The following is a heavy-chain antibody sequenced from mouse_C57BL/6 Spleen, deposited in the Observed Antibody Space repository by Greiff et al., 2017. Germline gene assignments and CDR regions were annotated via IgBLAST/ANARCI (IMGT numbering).Heavy chain of an antibody. CDR2: IYPSDSET. CDR3: VYGSSPWFAY. Sequence: QVQLQQPGAELVRPGSSVKLSCKASGYTFTSYWMDWVKQRPGQGLEWIGNIYPSDSETHYNQKFKDKATLTVDKSSSTAYMQLSSLTSEDSAVYYCVYGSSPWFAYWGQGTLVTVSA. V-gene: IGHV1-61*01. D-gene: IGHD1-1*01. J-gene: IGHJ3*01. CDR1: GYTFTSYW.